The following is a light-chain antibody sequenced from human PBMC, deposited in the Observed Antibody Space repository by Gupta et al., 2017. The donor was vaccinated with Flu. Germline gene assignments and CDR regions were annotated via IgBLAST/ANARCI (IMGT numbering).Light chain of an antibody. CDR3: QQFDNFPV. Sequence: DIQMTPSPSSLSASVGDRVTITCQASQDISNYLNWYQQKPGKAPKLLIYDASNLETGVPSRFSGSGSGTDFTFTISSLQPEDVATYYCQQFDNFPVFGPGTKVDIK. CDR2: DAS. V-gene: IGKV1-33*01. J-gene: IGKJ3*01. CDR1: QDISNY.